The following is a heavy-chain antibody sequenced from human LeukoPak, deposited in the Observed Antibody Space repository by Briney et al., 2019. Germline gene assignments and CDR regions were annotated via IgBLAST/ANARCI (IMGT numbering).Heavy chain of an antibody. CDR3: TRLAAAGSGRWAPDY. V-gene: IGHV3-21*06. D-gene: IGHD1-14*01. CDR1: GFAFSSYS. CDR2: ISSSSSYI. Sequence: GGTLRLSCGASGFAFSSYSMNWVRHAPGKGLEWVSCISSSSSYIYYAESVKGRFTISRDNAKNLVYLQMDGLTTEDTAVYYCTRLAAAGSGRWAPDYWGQGTLVTVSS. J-gene: IGHJ4*02.